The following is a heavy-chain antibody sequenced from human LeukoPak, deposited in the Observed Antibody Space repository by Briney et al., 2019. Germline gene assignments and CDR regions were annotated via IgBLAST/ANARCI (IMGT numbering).Heavy chain of an antibody. V-gene: IGHV3-21*01. D-gene: IGHD7-27*01. CDR2: ISSSTSYI. CDR1: GFTFSSYA. J-gene: IGHJ4*02. CDR3: ARAWATDFDY. Sequence: PGGSLRLSCAASGFTFSSYAMNWVRQAPAKGLEWVSSISSSTSYIYYADSVKGRFTISRDNAKNSLYLQMNSLRAEDTAVYYCARAWATDFDYWGQGTLVTVSS.